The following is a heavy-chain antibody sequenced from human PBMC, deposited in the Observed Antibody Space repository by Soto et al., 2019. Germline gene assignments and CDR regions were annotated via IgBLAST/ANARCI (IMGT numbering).Heavy chain of an antibody. CDR3: ARDLAFYDLPYYYGMDV. J-gene: IGHJ6*02. CDR1: GYTFTDYY. CDR2: IYPRSGVT. V-gene: IGHV1-2*02. D-gene: IGHD3-3*02. Sequence: GASVKVSCKTSGYTFTDYYIHWVRQAPGQGLEWMGWIYPRSGVTNNAQKFQGRVTMTKDTSISTAYMELSRLTSDDTAVYFCARDLAFYDLPYYYGMDVWGQGTTVTVS.